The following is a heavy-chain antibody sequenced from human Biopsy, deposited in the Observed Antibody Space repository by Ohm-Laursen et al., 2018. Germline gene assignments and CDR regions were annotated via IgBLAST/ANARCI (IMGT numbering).Heavy chain of an antibody. CDR2: IYYGGTT. Sequence: TLSLTCTVSGGPFGINSHYWIWIRQPPGKGLEWIASIYYGGTTHYNASLQGRDTISVDQPKNQFSLRLTSVTAADTAVYYCSKRDLSGTSPVWGQGTTVTVSS. D-gene: IGHD1-26*01. J-gene: IGHJ6*02. CDR1: GGPFGINSHY. CDR3: SKRDLSGTSPV. V-gene: IGHV4-39*01.